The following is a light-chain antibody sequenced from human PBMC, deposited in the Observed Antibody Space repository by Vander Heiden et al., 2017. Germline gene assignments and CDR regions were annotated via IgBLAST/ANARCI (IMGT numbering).Light chain of an antibody. Sequence: QSVLTQPPSASGTPGQRVTISCSGSSSNIGSNYVYCYQQPPGTAPKLLIYSNNQRPSGVPDRFSGSKSGTSASLAISGLRSEDEADYYCAAWDDSLSGHVVFGGGTKLTVL. CDR2: SNN. CDR3: AAWDDSLSGHVV. CDR1: SSNIGSNY. J-gene: IGLJ2*01. V-gene: IGLV1-47*02.